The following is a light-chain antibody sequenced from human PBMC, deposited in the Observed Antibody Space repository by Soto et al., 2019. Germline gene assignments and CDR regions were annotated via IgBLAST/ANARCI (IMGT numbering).Light chain of an antibody. J-gene: IGLJ1*01. CDR3: HSYDSSLSGYV. Sequence: QSVLTQPPSVSGAPGQRVTISCTGSSSNIGAGYDVSWYQQLPGTAPKFPIYGNTDRPSGVPDRFSGSKSGTSASLAITGLQAEDEADYYCHSYDSSLSGYVFGTGTKVTVL. CDR1: SSNIGAGYD. CDR2: GNT. V-gene: IGLV1-40*01.